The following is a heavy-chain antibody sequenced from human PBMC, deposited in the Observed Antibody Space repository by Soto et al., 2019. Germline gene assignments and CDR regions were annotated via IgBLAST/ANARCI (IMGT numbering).Heavy chain of an antibody. J-gene: IGHJ5*02. D-gene: IGHD2-15*01. Sequence: QVQLVQSGAEVKKPGSSVKVSCKASGGTFSSYAISWVRQAPGQGLEWMGGIIPIFGTANYAQKFRGRVTITADKSTSTAYMELSSLRSEDTAVYYCASPEGGGSLGVGWFDPWGQGTLVTVSS. V-gene: IGHV1-69*06. CDR3: ASPEGGGSLGVGWFDP. CDR2: IIPIFGTA. CDR1: GGTFSSYA.